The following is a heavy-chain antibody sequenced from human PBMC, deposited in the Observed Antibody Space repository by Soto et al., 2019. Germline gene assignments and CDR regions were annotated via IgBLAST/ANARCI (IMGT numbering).Heavy chain of an antibody. CDR1: GFTFSGSA. J-gene: IGHJ6*02. Sequence: PGGSLRLSCAASGFTFSGSAMHWVRQASGKGLEWVGRIRSKANSYATAYAASVKGRFTISRDDSKNTAYLQMNSLKTEDTAVYYCTRHRPYYYDSSGYCRECYGMDVWGQGTTVTVSS. D-gene: IGHD3-22*01. CDR3: TRHRPYYYDSSGYCRECYGMDV. CDR2: IRSKANSYAT. V-gene: IGHV3-73*01.